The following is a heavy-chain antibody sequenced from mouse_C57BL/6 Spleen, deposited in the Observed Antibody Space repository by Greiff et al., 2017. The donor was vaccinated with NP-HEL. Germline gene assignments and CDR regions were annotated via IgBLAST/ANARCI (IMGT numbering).Heavy chain of an antibody. CDR1: GFTFSSYA. Sequence: EVKLMESGGGLVKPGGSLKLSCAASGFTFSSYAMSWVRQTPEKRLEWVATISDGGSYTYYPDNVKGRFTISRDNAKNNLYLQMSHLKSEDTAMYYCARDWGLVWYFDVWGTGTTVTVSS. D-gene: IGHD2-12*01. CDR2: ISDGGSYT. J-gene: IGHJ1*03. V-gene: IGHV5-4*01. CDR3: ARDWGLVWYFDV.